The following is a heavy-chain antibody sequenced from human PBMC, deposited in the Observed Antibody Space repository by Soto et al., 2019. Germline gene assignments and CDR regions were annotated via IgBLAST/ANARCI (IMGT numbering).Heavy chain of an antibody. CDR2: ISSSGSTI. J-gene: IGHJ6*02. D-gene: IGHD3-10*01. V-gene: IGHV3-21*01. CDR3: ARGRGPTYYYGSGSYNGMDV. Sequence: EVQLVESGGGLVKPGGSLRLSCAASGFTFSSYSMNWVRQAPGKGLEWVSSISSSGSTIYYADSVKGRFTISRDNAKNSLYLQMNSLRAEDTAVYYCARGRGPTYYYGSGSYNGMDVWGQGTTVTVSS. CDR1: GFTFSSYS.